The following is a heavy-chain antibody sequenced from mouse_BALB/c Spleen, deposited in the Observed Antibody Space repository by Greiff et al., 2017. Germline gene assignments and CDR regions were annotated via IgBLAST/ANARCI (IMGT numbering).Heavy chain of an antibody. Sequence: QVQLQQSGAELAKPGASVKMSCKASGYTFTSYWMHWVKQRPGQGLEWIGYINPSTGYTEYNQKFKDKATLTADKSSSTAYMQLSSLTSEDSAVYYCARSGRPHYAMDYWGQGTTLTVSS. CDR3: ARSGRPHYAMDY. V-gene: IGHV1-7*01. D-gene: IGHD1-1*02. CDR1: GYTFTSYW. J-gene: IGHJ2*01. CDR2: INPSTGYT.